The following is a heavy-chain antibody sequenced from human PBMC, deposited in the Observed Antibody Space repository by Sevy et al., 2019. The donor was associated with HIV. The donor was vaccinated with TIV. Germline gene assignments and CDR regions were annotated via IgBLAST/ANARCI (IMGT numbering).Heavy chain of an antibody. CDR3: ARGYCSSTSCQRNFDY. CDR1: GFTFSSYE. D-gene: IGHD2-2*01. CDR2: ISSSGSTI. J-gene: IGHJ4*02. V-gene: IGHV3-48*03. Sequence: GGSLRLPCAASGFTFSSYEMNWVRQAPGKGLEWVSYISSSGSTIYYADSVKGRFTISRDNTKNSLYLQMNSLRAEDTAVYYCARGYCSSTSCQRNFDYWGQGTLVTVSS.